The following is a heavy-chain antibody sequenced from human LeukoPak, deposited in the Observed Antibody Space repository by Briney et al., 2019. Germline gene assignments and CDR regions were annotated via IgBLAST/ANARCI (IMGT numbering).Heavy chain of an antibody. D-gene: IGHD2-15*01. J-gene: IGHJ3*02. Sequence: GGYLRLSCAASGFTFSDYYMSWIRQAPGKGLEWVSYISSSGSTIYYADSVKGRFTISRDNAKNSLYLQMNSLRAEDTAVYYCARDRGVGVVAADFDAFDIWGQGTMVTVSS. CDR2: ISSSGSTI. CDR3: ARDRGVGVVAADFDAFDI. V-gene: IGHV3-11*01. CDR1: GFTFSDYY.